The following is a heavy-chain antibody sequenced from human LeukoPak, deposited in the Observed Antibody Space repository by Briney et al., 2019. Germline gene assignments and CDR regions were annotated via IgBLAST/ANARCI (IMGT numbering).Heavy chain of an antibody. CDR1: GGSISSGDYY. V-gene: IGHV4-30-4*01. D-gene: IGHD1-26*01. CDR2: IYYSGST. CDR3: ARDRGSYFDY. J-gene: IGHJ4*02. Sequence: SETLSLTCTVSGGSISSGDYYWSWIRQPPGKGLEWIGYIYYSGSTYYNPSLKSRVTISVDTSKNQFPLKLSSVTAADTAVYYCARDRGSYFDYWGQGTLVTVSS.